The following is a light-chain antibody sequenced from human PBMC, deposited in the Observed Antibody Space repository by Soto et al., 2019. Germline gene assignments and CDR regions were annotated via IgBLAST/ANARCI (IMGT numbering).Light chain of an antibody. V-gene: IGLV2-14*03. J-gene: IGLJ1*01. Sequence: QSALTQPASVSGSPGQSITISCTGSSSDVGAYNYDSWYQQYRPGEAPKLIIYDVSHRPAGVSTRFSGSKSGNTASLTISGLQTEDEADYYCSSYTRAATYVFGTGTKVTVL. CDR2: DVS. CDR3: SSYTRAATYV. CDR1: SSDVGAYNY.